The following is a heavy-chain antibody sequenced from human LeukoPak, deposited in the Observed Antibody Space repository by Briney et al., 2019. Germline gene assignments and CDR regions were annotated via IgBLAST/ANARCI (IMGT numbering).Heavy chain of an antibody. V-gene: IGHV3-11*01. Sequence: GGSLRLSCAASGFTFSDYYMSWIRQAPGKGLEWVSYISSSGSTIYYADSVKGRFTISRDNAKNSLYLQMNSLRAEDTAVYYCARARTGYYYYYYMDVWGKGTTVTVSS. J-gene: IGHJ6*03. CDR2: ISSSGSTI. CDR3: ARARTGYYYYYYMDV. D-gene: IGHD1-14*01. CDR1: GFTFSDYY.